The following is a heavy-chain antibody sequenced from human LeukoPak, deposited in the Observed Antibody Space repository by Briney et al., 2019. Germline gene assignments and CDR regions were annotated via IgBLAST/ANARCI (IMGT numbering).Heavy chain of an antibody. CDR2: ISAYNGNT. CDR3: VRDFCAGPEMKTYYDILTGYYMGNYYYYGMDV. V-gene: IGHV1-18*01. CDR1: GYTFTSYG. J-gene: IGHJ6*02. Sequence: GASVKVSCKASGYTFTSYGISWVRQAPGQGLEWMGWISAYNGNTNYAQKLQGRVTMTTDTSTSTAYMELRSLRSDDTAVYYCVRDFCAGPEMKTYYDILTGYYMGNYYYYGMDVWGQGTTVTVSS. D-gene: IGHD3-9*01.